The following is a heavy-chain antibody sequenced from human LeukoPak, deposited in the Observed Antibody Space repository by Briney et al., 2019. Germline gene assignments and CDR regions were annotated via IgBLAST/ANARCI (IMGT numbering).Heavy chain of an antibody. D-gene: IGHD2-15*01. J-gene: IGHJ5*02. CDR3: ARAPGYCSGGSRYVYWFDP. CDR2: IIPIFGTA. Sequence: GASVKVSCKTSGGTFSSFAITWVRQTPGQGLEWMGGIIPIFGTANYAQKFQGRVTITADESTSTAYMELSSLRSEDTAVYYCARAPGYCSGGSRYVYWFDPWGQGTLVTVSS. CDR1: GGTFSSFA. V-gene: IGHV1-69*13.